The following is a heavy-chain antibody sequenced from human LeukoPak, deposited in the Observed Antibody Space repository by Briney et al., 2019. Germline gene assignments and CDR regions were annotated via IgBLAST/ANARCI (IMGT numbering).Heavy chain of an antibody. CDR3: AKSGGYGLIDY. J-gene: IGHJ4*02. Sequence: SETLSLTCAVSGASVSGSNYYWGWIRQPPGKGLEWIGNIYPSGSTYYNASLQSRVTILIDTSKNQFSLRLNSVTAADTAMYYCAKSGGYGLIDYWGQGTRVTVSS. CDR2: IYPSGST. V-gene: IGHV4-39*01. CDR1: GASVSGSNYY. D-gene: IGHD1-26*01.